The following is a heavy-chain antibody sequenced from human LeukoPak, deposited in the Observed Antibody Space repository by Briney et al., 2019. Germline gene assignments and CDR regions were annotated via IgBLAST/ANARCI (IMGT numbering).Heavy chain of an antibody. Sequence: SETLSLTCTVSGGSISSSSYYWGWIRQPPGKGLEWIGSIYYSGSTYYNPSLKSRVTISVDTSKNQFSLKLSSVTAADTAVYYCAAAYDSSGPFDYWGQGTLVTVSS. CDR1: GGSISSSSYY. CDR3: AAAYDSSGPFDY. V-gene: IGHV4-39*07. CDR2: IYYSGST. D-gene: IGHD3-22*01. J-gene: IGHJ4*02.